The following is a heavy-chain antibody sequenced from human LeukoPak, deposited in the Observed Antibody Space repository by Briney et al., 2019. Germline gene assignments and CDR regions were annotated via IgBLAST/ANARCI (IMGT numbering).Heavy chain of an antibody. CDR1: GYSFTRYW. J-gene: IGHJ6*02. V-gene: IGHV5-10-1*01. CDR2: IDPSDSYT. Sequence: GESLKISCKASGYSFTRYWISWVRQMPGKGLEWMGRIDPSDSYTNYSPSFQGHVTISADKSISTAYLQWSSLEASDTAMYYCARPYSGNFHYGMDVWGQGTTVTVSS. D-gene: IGHD1-26*01. CDR3: ARPYSGNFHYGMDV.